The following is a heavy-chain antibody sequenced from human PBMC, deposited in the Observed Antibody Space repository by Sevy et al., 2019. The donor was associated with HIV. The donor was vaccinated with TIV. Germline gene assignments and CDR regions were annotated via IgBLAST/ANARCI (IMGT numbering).Heavy chain of an antibody. J-gene: IGHJ4*02. V-gene: IGHV3-23*01. CDR2: ISASGDTT. CDR3: TNHYDTGGRLDYFDY. Sequence: GGSLGLSCAASGFTFSTYAMSWVRQAPGKGLEWVSAISASGDTTYYADSVKGRFTISRDKSESTLYLQMNSLRAEDTAIYYCTNHYDTGGRLDYFDYWGQGTLVTVSS. CDR1: GFTFSTYA. D-gene: IGHD3-22*01.